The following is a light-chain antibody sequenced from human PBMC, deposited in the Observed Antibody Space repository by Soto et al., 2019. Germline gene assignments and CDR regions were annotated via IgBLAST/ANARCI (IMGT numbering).Light chain of an antibody. CDR1: SGHRSYA. J-gene: IGLJ2*01. CDR3: QTWGTGIHVV. V-gene: IGLV4-69*01. CDR2: LNSDGSH. Sequence: QAVLTQSPSASASLGASVKLTCTLSSGHRSYAIAWHQQQPEKGPRFLMKLNSDGSHRKGDGIPDRFSGSSSGAERYLTISSLQSGDEADYYCQTWGTGIHVVFGGGTKLPVL.